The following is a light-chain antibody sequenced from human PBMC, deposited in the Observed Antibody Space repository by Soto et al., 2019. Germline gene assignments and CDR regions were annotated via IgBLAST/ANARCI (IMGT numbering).Light chain of an antibody. CDR1: QSVNNN. CDR3: QQYNNWPLLT. Sequence: EIIVTQSPATLSVSPGERATLSCRASQSVNNNLAWYQQKPGQAPRLLIYGASTRATGIPARFGGSGYGTEFTLTISSLQSEDFAIYYCQQYNNWPLLTFGGRTKVEIK. V-gene: IGKV3-15*01. J-gene: IGKJ4*01. CDR2: GAS.